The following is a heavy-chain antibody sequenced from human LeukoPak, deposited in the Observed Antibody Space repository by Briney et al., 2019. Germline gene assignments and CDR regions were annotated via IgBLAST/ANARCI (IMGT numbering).Heavy chain of an antibody. CDR2: INYSGST. D-gene: IGHD1-7*01. J-gene: IGHJ4*02. CDR1: GGSFSGYY. V-gene: IGHV4-34*01. CDR3: ASVGTTMVY. Sequence: PSETLSLTCAVYGGSFSGYYWSWIRQPPGKGLEWIGEINYSGSTNYNPSLKSRVTISVDTSKNQFSLKLSSVTAADTAVYYCASVGTTMVYWGQGTLVTVSS.